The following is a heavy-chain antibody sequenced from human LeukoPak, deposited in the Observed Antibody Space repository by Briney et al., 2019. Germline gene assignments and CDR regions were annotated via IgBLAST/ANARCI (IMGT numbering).Heavy chain of an antibody. CDR2: IYYSGST. CDR1: GGSISSYY. D-gene: IGHD3-3*01. J-gene: IGHJ4*02. Sequence: SETLSLTCTVSGGSISSYYWSWIRQPPGKGLEGIGYIYYSGSTNYNPSLKSRVTISVDTSKNQFSLKLSSVTAADTAVYYCARSESGLFLRDWGQGTLVTVSS. V-gene: IGHV4-59*01. CDR3: ARSESGLFLRD.